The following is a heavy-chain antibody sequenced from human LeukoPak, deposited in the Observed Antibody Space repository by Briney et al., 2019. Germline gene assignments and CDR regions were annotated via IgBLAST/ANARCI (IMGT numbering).Heavy chain of an antibody. D-gene: IGHD3-9*01. CDR2: ISAYNGNT. CDR1: GYTFTSYG. CDR3: ARDWLGLDWLDY. V-gene: IGHV1-18*01. J-gene: IGHJ4*02. Sequence: ASVKVSCKASGYTFTSYGISWVRQAPGQGLEWMGWISAYNGNTKYAQKLQGRVTMTTDTSTSTAYMEVRSLRSDDTAVYYCARDWLGLDWLDYWGQGTRVTVSS.